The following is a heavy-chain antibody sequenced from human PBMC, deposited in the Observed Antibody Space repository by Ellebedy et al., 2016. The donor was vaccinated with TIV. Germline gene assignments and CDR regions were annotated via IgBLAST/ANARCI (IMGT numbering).Heavy chain of an antibody. J-gene: IGHJ4*02. CDR3: ASDRPEAGAYSGSFES. Sequence: GESLKISCAASGFTFTTYGMHWVRQAPGKGLEWLTCIWYDGSRQYYRDSVKGRFTISRDNSKNTVYLQMDDLEVEDTAVYFCASDRPEAGAYSGSFESWGQGTLVTVSS. V-gene: IGHV3-33*01. CDR2: IWYDGSRQ. D-gene: IGHD2-15*01. CDR1: GFTFTTYG.